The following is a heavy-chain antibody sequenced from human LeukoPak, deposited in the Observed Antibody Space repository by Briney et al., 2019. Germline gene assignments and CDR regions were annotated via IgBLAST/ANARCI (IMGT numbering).Heavy chain of an antibody. CDR3: ARVLRYCSGGNCYSGGLGYMDV. J-gene: IGHJ6*03. Sequence: PGGSLRLSCAASDFSFSNYAMSWVRQAPGKGLEWVSAVSNRGGSTYYADSVKGRFTISRDNAKNSLFLQMNSLRAEDTAVYYCARVLRYCSGGNCYSGGLGYMDVWGKGTTVTISS. CDR1: DFSFSNYA. CDR2: VSNRGGST. D-gene: IGHD2-15*01. V-gene: IGHV3-23*01.